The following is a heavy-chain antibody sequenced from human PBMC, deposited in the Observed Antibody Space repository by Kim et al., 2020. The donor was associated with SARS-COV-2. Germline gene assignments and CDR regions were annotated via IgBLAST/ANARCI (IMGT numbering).Heavy chain of an antibody. CDR2: IYSGGST. CDR3: ARDWGLLGTMVGAFDI. D-gene: IGHD3-10*01. Sequence: GGSLRLSCAASGFTVSSNYMSWVRQAPGKGLEWVSVIYSGGSTYYADSVKGRFTISRDNSKNTLYLQMNSLRAEDTAVYYCARDWGLLGTMVGAFDIWGQGTMVTVSS. V-gene: IGHV3-66*01. J-gene: IGHJ3*02. CDR1: GFTVSSNY.